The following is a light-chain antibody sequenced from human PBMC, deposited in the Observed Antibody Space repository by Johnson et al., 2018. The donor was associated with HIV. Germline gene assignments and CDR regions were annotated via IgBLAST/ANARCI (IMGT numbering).Light chain of an antibody. Sequence: QSVLTQPPSVSAAPGQKVTISCSGSSSNIGKNYVSWYQQLPGTAPKLLIYDDNKRPSGIPDRFSGSKSGTSATLGITGLQTGDDADYYCGTWDSSLSVYVFGTGTKVTVL. J-gene: IGLJ1*01. CDR3: GTWDSSLSVYV. CDR2: DDN. V-gene: IGLV1-51*01. CDR1: SSNIGKNY.